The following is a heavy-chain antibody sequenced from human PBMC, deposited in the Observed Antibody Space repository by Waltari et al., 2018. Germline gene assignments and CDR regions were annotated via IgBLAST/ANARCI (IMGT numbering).Heavy chain of an antibody. CDR3: ARVWGAFDI. CDR1: GVSISSSSYY. Sequence: QLQPQESGPGLVKPSDTLSLTCTVSGVSISSSSYYWGWIRQPPGKGLEWIGSIYYSGSTYYNPALKSRVTISVDTSKNQFSLKVSYVTAADTAVYYCARVWGAFDIWGQGTMVTVSS. CDR2: IYYSGST. D-gene: IGHD3-10*01. V-gene: IGHV4-39*07. J-gene: IGHJ3*02.